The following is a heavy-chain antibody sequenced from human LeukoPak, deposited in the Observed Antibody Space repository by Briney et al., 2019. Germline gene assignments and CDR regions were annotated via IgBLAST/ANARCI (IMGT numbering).Heavy chain of an antibody. J-gene: IGHJ4*02. V-gene: IGHV3-74*01. CDR3: ARGSTSGRPDYFDY. CDR1: GFTLSSYW. CDR2: INGDGSST. Sequence: GGSLRLSCAASGFTLSSYWMHWVRQAPGKGLVGVSRINGDGSSTPYANSVKGRFTISRDNAKNTLYLQMHSIRADDTAVYYCARGSTSGRPDYFDYWGQGSVVTVSS. D-gene: IGHD2-2*01.